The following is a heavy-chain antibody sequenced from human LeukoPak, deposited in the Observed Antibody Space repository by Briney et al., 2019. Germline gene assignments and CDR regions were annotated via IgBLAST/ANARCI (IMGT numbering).Heavy chain of an antibody. J-gene: IGHJ4*02. CDR3: ARDPATTVVTLDY. V-gene: IGHV3-7*01. CDR1: GFTFSSYW. CDR2: IKQDGSEK. Sequence: GGSLRLSCAASGFTFSSYWMSWVRQAPGKGLEWVANIKQDGSEKYYVGSVKGRFTISRDNAKNSLYLQMNSLRAEDTAVYYCARDPATTVVTLDYWGQGTLVTVSS. D-gene: IGHD4-23*01.